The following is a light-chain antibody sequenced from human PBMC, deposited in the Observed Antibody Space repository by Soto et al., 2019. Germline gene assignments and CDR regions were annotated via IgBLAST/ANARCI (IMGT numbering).Light chain of an antibody. CDR2: DVS. V-gene: IGKV3-11*01. Sequence: EIVMTQSPATLPVSPGERATLSCRASQSVSSNLAWYQQKPGQPPRLLIYDVSNRATGVPARFSGSGSETDFTLTISSLEPEDFAVYFCQQRSNWPWSFGQGTKVDI. CDR1: QSVSSN. CDR3: QQRSNWPWS. J-gene: IGKJ1*01.